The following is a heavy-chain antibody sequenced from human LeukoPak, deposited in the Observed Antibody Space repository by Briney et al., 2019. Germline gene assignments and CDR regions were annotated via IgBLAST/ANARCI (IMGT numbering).Heavy chain of an antibody. CDR3: AREDLDFFGGLDV. CDR1: GYSFIGYY. CDR2: INPNSGGT. Sequence: LRASVKVSCMASGYSFIGYYMHWVRQAPGQGLEWVGRINPNSGGTFYTQKFQGRVTMTRDTSISTAYMELSSLRSNDTAVYYCAREDLDFFGGLDVWGQGTTVTVSS. V-gene: IGHV1-2*06. J-gene: IGHJ6*02. D-gene: IGHD3-10*01.